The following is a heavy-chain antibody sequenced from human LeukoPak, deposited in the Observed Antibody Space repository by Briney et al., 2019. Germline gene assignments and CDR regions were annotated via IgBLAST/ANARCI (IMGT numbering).Heavy chain of an antibody. CDR1: GFTFSSYS. D-gene: IGHD3-10*02. CDR3: ANSVRGIIIRGFDY. CDR2: ISGSSTYI. J-gene: IGHJ4*02. V-gene: IGHV3-21*01. Sequence: GGSLRLSCAASGFTFSSYSMNWVRQAPGKGLEWVSSISGSSTYIYYADSVKGRFTISRDSAKNSLYLQMNSLRAEDTAVYYCANSVRGIIIRGFDYWGQGTLVTVSS.